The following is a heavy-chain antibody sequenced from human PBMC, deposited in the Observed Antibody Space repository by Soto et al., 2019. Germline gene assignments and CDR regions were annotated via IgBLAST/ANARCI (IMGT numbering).Heavy chain of an antibody. CDR2: IFSDAER. V-gene: IGHV2-26*01. CDR3: VLFNAESCSSYYAMDV. J-gene: IGHJ6*02. D-gene: IGHD3-10*01. CDR1: GFSLTTGRMG. Sequence: SGPTLVNPTETLTLTCNVSGFSLTTGRMGVSWIRQPPGKALEWLAHIFSDAERSYSRSLQGRLTVSKVGSGSHVVLTMTNMDPVDTGTYFCVLFNAESCSSYYAMDVPAQGTTVTVSS.